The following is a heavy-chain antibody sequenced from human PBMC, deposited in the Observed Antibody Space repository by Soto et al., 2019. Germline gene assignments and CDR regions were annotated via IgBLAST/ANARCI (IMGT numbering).Heavy chain of an antibody. D-gene: IGHD6-13*01. CDR2: ISAYNGNT. V-gene: IGHV1-18*04. Sequence: QVQLVQSGAEVKKPGASEKVSCKASGYTFTSYGISWVRQAPGQGLEWMGWISAYNGNTNYAQKLQGRVTMTTDTSTSTAYMELRSLRSDDTAVYYCARRNKAAAAGIYYYYGMDVWGQGTTVTVSS. CDR3: ARRNKAAAAGIYYYYGMDV. J-gene: IGHJ6*02. CDR1: GYTFTSYG.